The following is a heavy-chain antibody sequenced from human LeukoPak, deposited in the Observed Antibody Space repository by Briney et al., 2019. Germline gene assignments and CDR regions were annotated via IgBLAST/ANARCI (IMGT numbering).Heavy chain of an antibody. CDR2: INHSGST. J-gene: IGHJ4*02. V-gene: IGHV4-34*01. Sequence: GSLRLSCAASGFTISSYAMSWIRQPPGKGLEWIGEINHSGSTNYNPSLKSRVTISVDTSKNQFSLKLSSVTAADTAVYYCARPYVSRYCSSTSCPRGYFDYWGQGTLVTVSS. D-gene: IGHD2-2*01. CDR3: ARPYVSRYCSSTSCPRGYFDY. CDR1: GFTISSYA.